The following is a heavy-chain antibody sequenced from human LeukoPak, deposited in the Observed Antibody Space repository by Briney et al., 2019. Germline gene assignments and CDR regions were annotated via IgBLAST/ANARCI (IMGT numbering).Heavy chain of an antibody. V-gene: IGHV1-18*01. CDR3: AASDYYYDSSGYYL. CDR2: ISAYNGNT. J-gene: IGHJ5*02. CDR1: GYTFTSYG. D-gene: IGHD3-22*01. Sequence: ASVKVSCKASGYTFTSYGISWVRQAPGQGLEWMGWISAYNGNTNYAQKLQGRVTMTTDTPTSTAYMELRSLRSDDTAVYYCAASDYYYDSSGYYLWGQGTLVTVSS.